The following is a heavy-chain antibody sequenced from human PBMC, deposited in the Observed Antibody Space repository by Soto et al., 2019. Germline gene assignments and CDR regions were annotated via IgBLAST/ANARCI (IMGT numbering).Heavy chain of an antibody. CDR2: IYYSGST. CDR3: ARHHQQLTHFDY. J-gene: IGHJ4*02. CDR1: GGSISSSSYY. V-gene: IGHV4-39*01. Sequence: SETLSLTCTVSGGSISSSSYYWGWIRQPPGKGLEWIGSIYYSGSTYYNPSLKSRVTISVDTSKNQFSLKLSSVTAADTAVYYCARHHQQLTHFDYWGQGTLVTVSS. D-gene: IGHD6-13*01.